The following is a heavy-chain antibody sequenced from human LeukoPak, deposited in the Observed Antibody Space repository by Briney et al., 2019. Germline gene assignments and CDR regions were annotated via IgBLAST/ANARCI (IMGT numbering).Heavy chain of an antibody. CDR3: ARLVRLSAFDI. J-gene: IGHJ3*02. Sequence: SETLSLTCTVSGGSISSYYWSWIRQPPGKGLEWIGYIFYSGGTNYNPSLKSRVTISVDTSKNQFSLKLSSVTAADTAVYYCARLVRLSAFDIWGQGTMVTVSS. D-gene: IGHD2-21*01. V-gene: IGHV4-59*08. CDR1: GGSISSYY. CDR2: IFYSGGT.